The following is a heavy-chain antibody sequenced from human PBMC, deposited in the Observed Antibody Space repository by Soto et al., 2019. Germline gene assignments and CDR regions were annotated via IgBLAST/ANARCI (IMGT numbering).Heavy chain of an antibody. V-gene: IGHV3-74*01. J-gene: IGHJ5*02. Sequence: PGGSLRLSCAASGFNFSNHWRHWVRQRPAEGLVWVSRITSDGKSKAYAESVKGRFAISRDNAKNTLYLQMNGLTAEDTAVYYCARESGDWPLNWFDPWGQGTLVTVS. D-gene: IGHD2-21*02. CDR3: ARESGDWPLNWFDP. CDR1: GFNFSNHW. CDR2: ITSDGKSK.